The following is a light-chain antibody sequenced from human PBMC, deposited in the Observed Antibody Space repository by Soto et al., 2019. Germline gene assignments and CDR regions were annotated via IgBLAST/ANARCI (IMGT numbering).Light chain of an antibody. Sequence: QSALTQPPSASGSPGQSVTISCTGTSSDVGGYNYVSWYQHHPGKAPKLMIYEVSKRPSGVPDRFSGSKSGNTASLTVSGLQAEDEDDYYCSSNAGSNNVVFGGGTKVTVL. V-gene: IGLV2-8*01. J-gene: IGLJ2*01. CDR2: EVS. CDR1: SSDVGGYNY. CDR3: SSNAGSNNVV.